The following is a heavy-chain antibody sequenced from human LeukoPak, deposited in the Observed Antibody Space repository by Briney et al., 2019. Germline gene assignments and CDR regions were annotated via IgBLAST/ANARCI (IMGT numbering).Heavy chain of an antibody. CDR2: ISAYNGNT. CDR1: GGTFSSYA. V-gene: IGHV1-18*01. D-gene: IGHD2-2*01. J-gene: IGHJ5*02. Sequence: ASVKVSCKASGGTFSSYAISWVRQAPGQGLEWMGWISAYNGNTNYAQKLQGRVTLTTDTSTSTAYMELRSLRSDDTAVYYCARDPGRGYCSSTSCYPWFDPWGQGTLVTVSS. CDR3: ARDPGRGYCSSTSCYPWFDP.